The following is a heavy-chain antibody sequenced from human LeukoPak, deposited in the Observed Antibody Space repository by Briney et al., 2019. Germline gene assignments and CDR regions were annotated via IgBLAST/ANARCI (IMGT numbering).Heavy chain of an antibody. J-gene: IGHJ5*02. CDR1: GFTFSSYT. V-gene: IGHV3-48*04. Sequence: GGSLRLSCAASGFTFSSYTMNWVRQAPGKGLEWLSFISSRSSTTFYADSVKGRFTISRDNAKNSLYLQMNSLRAEDTAVYYCASSYGDYVFLDNWFDPWGQGTLVTVSS. CDR3: ASSYGDYVFLDNWFDP. D-gene: IGHD4-17*01. CDR2: ISSRSSTT.